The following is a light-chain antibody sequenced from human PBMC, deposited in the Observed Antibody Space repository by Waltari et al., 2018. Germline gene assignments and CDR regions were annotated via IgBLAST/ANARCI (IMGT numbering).Light chain of an antibody. Sequence: EIVLTQSPGTLSLSPGERATLSCRASQSISSSQLAWHQQKPGQAPRLLIHGASIRAPGIPDKFSGIGSGTDFTLTISGLEPEDFAVYYCHHYGRSLKTFGQGTKVEFK. CDR3: HHYGRSLKT. CDR1: QSISSSQ. CDR2: GAS. V-gene: IGKV3-20*01. J-gene: IGKJ1*01.